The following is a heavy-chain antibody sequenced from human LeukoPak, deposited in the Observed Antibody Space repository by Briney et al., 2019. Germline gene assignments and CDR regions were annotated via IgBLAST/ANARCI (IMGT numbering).Heavy chain of an antibody. Sequence: SGTLSLTCTVSGGSISSYYWSWIRQPPGKGLEWIGYIYYSGSTNYNPSLKSRVTISVDTSKNQFFLKLSSVTAADTAVYYCARHGRRVRWFDPWGQGTLVTVSS. CDR1: GGSISSYY. D-gene: IGHD3-10*02. V-gene: IGHV4-59*08. CDR3: ARHGRRVRWFDP. CDR2: IYYSGST. J-gene: IGHJ5*02.